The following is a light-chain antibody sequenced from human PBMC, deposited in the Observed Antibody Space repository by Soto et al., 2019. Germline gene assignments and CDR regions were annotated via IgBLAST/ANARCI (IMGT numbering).Light chain of an antibody. V-gene: IGKV4-1*01. CDR1: QRVLYSSNNKNY. CDR2: WAS. J-gene: IGKJ4*01. CDR3: QQYYSTPLT. Sequence: DIVMTQSPDSLAVSLGERATINCKSSQRVLYSSNNKNYLAWYQQKPGQPPKLLIYWASTRESGVPDRFSGSGSGTDFTLPISSLQAEDVAVYYCQQYYSTPLTFGGGTKVAIK.